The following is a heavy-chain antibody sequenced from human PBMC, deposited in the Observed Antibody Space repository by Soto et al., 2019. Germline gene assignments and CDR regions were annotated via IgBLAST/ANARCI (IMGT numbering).Heavy chain of an antibody. Sequence: PGGSLRLSCAASGFTFSGSAMHWVRQSSGKGLEWVGRIRSKANNYGTAYAASVTGRFTVSRDDSKNTTYLQMNSLKTEDTAIYYCTRHRIIWANFLIMALRTGAFDISCPGLMVTVS. CDR1: GFTFSGSA. CDR2: IRSKANNYGT. V-gene: IGHV3-73*01. D-gene: IGHD3-16*01. J-gene: IGHJ3*02. CDR3: TRHRIIWANFLIMALRTGAFDI.